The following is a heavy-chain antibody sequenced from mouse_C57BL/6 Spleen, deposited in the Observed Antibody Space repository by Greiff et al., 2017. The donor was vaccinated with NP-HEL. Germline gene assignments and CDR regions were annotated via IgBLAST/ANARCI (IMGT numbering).Heavy chain of an antibody. CDR3: ARFITTVVATGHYFDY. D-gene: IGHD1-1*01. Sequence: QVQLKQSGAELMKPGASVKLSCKATGYTFTGYWIEWVKQRPGHGLEWIGEILPGSGSTNYNEKFKGKATFTAHTSSNTAYMQLSSLTTEDSAIYYCARFITTVVATGHYFDYWGQGTTLTVSS. CDR2: ILPGSGST. V-gene: IGHV1-9*01. J-gene: IGHJ2*01. CDR1: GYTFTGYW.